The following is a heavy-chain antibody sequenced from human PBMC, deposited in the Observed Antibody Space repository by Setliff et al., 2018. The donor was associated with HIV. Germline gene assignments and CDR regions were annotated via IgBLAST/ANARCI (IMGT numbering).Heavy chain of an antibody. Sequence: SETLSLTCVVSDDSFSNYDWTWIRQPPGKALQWIGYISSSGTTNHNPSLRSRVTISIETSNTHFSLWLRSVTAADTATYFCARVRLTMIMMVDYFDQWGQGTLVTVSS. D-gene: IGHD3-22*01. CDR1: DDSFSNYD. J-gene: IGHJ4*02. CDR3: ARVRLTMIMMVDYFDQ. CDR2: ISSSGTT. V-gene: IGHV4-4*09.